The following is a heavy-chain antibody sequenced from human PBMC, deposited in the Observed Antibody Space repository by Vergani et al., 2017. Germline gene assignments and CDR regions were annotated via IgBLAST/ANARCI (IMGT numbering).Heavy chain of an antibody. V-gene: IGHV5-51*01. D-gene: IGHD3-22*01. CDR1: GYSFTGYW. CDR3: ARRDYYDSSGYYSGWYFDL. CDR2: IYPGDSDT. Sequence: EVQLVQSGAEVKKPGESLKISCKGSGYSFTGYWIGWVRQMPGKGLEWMGIIYPGDSDTRYSPSFQGQVTISADKSISTAYLQWSSLKASDTAMYYCARRDYYDSSGYYSGWYFDLWGRGTLVTVSS. J-gene: IGHJ2*01.